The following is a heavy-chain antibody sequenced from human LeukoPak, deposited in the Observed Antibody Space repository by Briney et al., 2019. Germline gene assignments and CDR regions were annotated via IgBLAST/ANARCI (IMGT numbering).Heavy chain of an antibody. CDR1: GASISSTTYY. CDR3: TSDRLDVWGSYRWSDY. J-gene: IGHJ4*02. CDR2: IYYSGST. D-gene: IGHD3-16*02. V-gene: IGHV4-39*07. Sequence: PSETLSLTCTVSGASISSTTYYWGWIRQPPRKGLEWIASIYYSGSTYYNPSLKSRVTISVDTSKNQLSLKLSSVTAADTAVYYCTSDRLDVWGSYRWSDYWGQGTLVTVSS.